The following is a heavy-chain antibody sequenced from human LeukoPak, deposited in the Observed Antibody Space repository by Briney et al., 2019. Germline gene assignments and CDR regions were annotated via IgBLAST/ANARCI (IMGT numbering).Heavy chain of an antibody. J-gene: IGHJ4*02. D-gene: IGHD3-22*01. CDR3: ARGGFHDY. CDR1: GYTFTSYG. CDR2: ISAYNGNT. V-gene: IGHV1-18*01. Sequence: ASVKVSCKASGYTFTSYGIRWVRQAPRQGLAWMGWISAYNGNTNYAQKLQGRVTMTTDTYTNTAYMELKGQRSDHTPVYYCARGGFHDYWGQGTLVTVSS.